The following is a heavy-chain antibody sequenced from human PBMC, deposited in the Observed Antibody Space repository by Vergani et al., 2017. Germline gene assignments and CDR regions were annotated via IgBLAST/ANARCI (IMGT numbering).Heavy chain of an antibody. CDR3: ASQYYDLWSGRD. CDR1: GFTVSSHY. V-gene: IGHV3-66*04. J-gene: IGHJ1*01. D-gene: IGHD3-3*01. CDR2: IFSGGYT. Sequence: QLVESGGDLVQPGGSLRLSCAVSGFTVSSHYLSWVRQAPGKGLEWVAVIFSGGYTYYADTVKGSFTISRDDSKNSLYLQMNSLRAEETVVYYCASQYYDLWSGRDWGQGTLVTVSS.